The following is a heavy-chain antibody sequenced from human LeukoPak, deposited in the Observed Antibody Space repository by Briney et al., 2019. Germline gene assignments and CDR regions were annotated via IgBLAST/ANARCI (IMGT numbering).Heavy chain of an antibody. D-gene: IGHD6-13*01. V-gene: IGHV4-59*01. CDR3: ARGSAYSSSWYGYYYYYMDV. Sequence: SETLSLTCTVSGGSISSYYWSWIRQPPGKGLEWIGYIYYSGSTNYNPSLKSRVTISVDTSKNQFSLKLSSVTAADTAVYYCARGSAYSSSWYGYYYYYMDVWGKGTTVTISS. CDR2: IYYSGST. J-gene: IGHJ6*03. CDR1: GGSISSYY.